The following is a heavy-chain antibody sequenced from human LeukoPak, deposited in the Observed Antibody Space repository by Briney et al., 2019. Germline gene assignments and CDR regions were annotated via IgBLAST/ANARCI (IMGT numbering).Heavy chain of an antibody. CDR1: GFTLSSSG. J-gene: IGHJ4*02. Sequence: PGGSLRLSCAASGFTLSSSGMHWVRQAPGKGLEWVVVIWYDGRYTYYADSVKGRFTISRDSSKNTVYLQMKSLRAEDTGFYYCAKDRGNYYDTSTMDYWGQGTLVTVSS. CDR2: IWYDGRYT. D-gene: IGHD3-22*01. V-gene: IGHV3-33*06. CDR3: AKDRGNYYDTSTMDY.